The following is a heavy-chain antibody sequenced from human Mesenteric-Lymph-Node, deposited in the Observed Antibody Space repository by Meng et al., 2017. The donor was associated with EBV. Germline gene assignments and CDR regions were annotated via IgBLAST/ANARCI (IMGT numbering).Heavy chain of an antibody. J-gene: IGHJ5*02. D-gene: IGHD3-22*01. CDR2: FDPEDDER. Sequence: QVPLVHCGAEVKKPGASVMVSCKVPGFTLPELSIHWVRQPPGKGLEWMGDFDPEDDERIYEQKFRGRLTMTEDTSTDTAYMELSSLKSEDTAVYYCARRIVVVTSNWFDPWGQGTLVTVSS. CDR1: GFTLPELS. CDR3: ARRIVVVTSNWFDP. V-gene: IGHV1-24*01.